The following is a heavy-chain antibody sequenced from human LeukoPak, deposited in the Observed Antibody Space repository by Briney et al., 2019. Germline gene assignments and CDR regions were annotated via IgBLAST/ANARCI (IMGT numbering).Heavy chain of an antibody. V-gene: IGHV3-15*01. CDR3: TTDYCSGGSCYTRGY. D-gene: IGHD2-15*01. CDR2: IKSNSDGGTA. CDR1: GFTFSNAW. J-gene: IGHJ4*02. Sequence: GGSLRVSCAASGFTFSNAWMSWVRQAPGKGLEWVSRIKSNSDGGTADYVIPVKGRFTISRDDSKNTLYLQMNNLKTEDTAVYFCTTDYCSGGSCYTRGYWGQGTLVTVSS.